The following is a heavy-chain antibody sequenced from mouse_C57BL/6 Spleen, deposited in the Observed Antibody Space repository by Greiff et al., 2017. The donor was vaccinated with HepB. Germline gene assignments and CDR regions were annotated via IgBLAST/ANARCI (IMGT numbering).Heavy chain of an antibody. CDR2: IYPRDGSP. D-gene: IGHD2-5*01. V-gene: IGHV1-78*01. CDR3: ARINYSNYGYFDY. Sequence: VQLQQSDAELVKPGASVKISCKVSGYTFTDHTIHWMKQRPEQGLEWMGYIYPRDGSPKYNAKYKGKATLTADKSSSTAYMQLNSLTYEDSAVYFYARINYSNYGYFDYWGQGTTLTVSS. CDR1: GYTFTDHT. J-gene: IGHJ2*01.